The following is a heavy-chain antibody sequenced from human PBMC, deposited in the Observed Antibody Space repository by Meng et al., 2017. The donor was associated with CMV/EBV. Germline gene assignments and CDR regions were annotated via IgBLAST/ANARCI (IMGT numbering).Heavy chain of an antibody. Sequence: SAKVFCKASGGIFSSYTISWVRQAPGQGLEWMGRIIPILGIANYAQKFQGRVTITADESTSTAYMELSSLRSEDTAVYYCARDRYQLLVSVGRFNWFDPWGQGTLVTVSS. CDR1: GGIFSSYT. CDR3: ARDRYQLLVSVGRFNWFDP. D-gene: IGHD2-2*01. CDR2: IIPILGIA. J-gene: IGHJ5*02. V-gene: IGHV1-69*04.